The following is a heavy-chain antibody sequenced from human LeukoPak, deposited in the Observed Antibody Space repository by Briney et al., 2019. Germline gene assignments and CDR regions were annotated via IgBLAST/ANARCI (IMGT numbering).Heavy chain of an antibody. V-gene: IGHV1-69*05. Sequence: ASVKVSCKASGGTFRSYGISWVRQAPGQGLEWMGGIIPIFGTSSYPPKFQGRFSITTDESTTTAYMELRSLRSDDTAVYYCARDRRVSGVVINWFDPWGQGTLVTVSS. CDR3: ARDRRVSGVVINWFDP. J-gene: IGHJ5*02. CDR2: IIPIFGTS. CDR1: GGTFRSYG. D-gene: IGHD3-3*01.